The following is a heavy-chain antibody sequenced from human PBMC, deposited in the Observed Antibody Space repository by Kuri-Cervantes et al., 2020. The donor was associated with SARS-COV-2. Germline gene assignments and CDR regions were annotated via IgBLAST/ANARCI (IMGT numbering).Heavy chain of an antibody. D-gene: IGHD3-3*01. CDR2: ISDNSHNI. J-gene: IGHJ4*02. CDR1: GFSSSAYS. Sequence: GRFLRLSCAASGFSSSAYSMTWVRQAPGKGLEWVSSISDNSHNIFYAGSVRGGFAISRDNAVNSLYLQMTSLRPEETAVYYCAGGGLIDLGSGYANPPDYRGQGTLVTVSS. CDR3: AGGGLIDLGSGYANPPDY. V-gene: IGHV3-21*01.